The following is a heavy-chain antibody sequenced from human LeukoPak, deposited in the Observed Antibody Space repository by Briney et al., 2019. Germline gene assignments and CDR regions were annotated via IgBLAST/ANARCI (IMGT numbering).Heavy chain of an antibody. V-gene: IGHV1-8*01. CDR1: GYTFTSYD. D-gene: IGHD1-26*01. CDR2: MNPNSGST. CDR3: ARFGGSYGVFDY. Sequence: ASVKVSCKASGYTFTSYDINWVRQATGQGLEWMGWMNPNSGSTGYGQKFQGRVTMTRNTSISTAYMELSSMRSEDTAVYCCARFGGSYGVFDYWGQGTLVTVSS. J-gene: IGHJ4*02.